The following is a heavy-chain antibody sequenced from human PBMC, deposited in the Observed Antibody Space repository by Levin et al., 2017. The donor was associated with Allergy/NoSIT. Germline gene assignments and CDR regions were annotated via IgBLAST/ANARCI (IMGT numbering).Heavy chain of an antibody. CDR1: GFTFSDFA. CDR2: ISGSGGGT. CDR3: ARLTTLDF. J-gene: IGHJ4*02. Sequence: PGESLKISCAASGFTFSDFAMFWVRQAPGKGLEWISAISGSGGGTSYADSVKGRFTISRDNSKNTLFLQMTGLRAEDTAVYYCARLTTLDFWGQGTLVTVSS. V-gene: IGHV3-23*01. D-gene: IGHD4/OR15-4a*01.